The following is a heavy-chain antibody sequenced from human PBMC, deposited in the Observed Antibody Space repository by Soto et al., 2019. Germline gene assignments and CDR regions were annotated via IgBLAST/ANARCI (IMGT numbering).Heavy chain of an antibody. CDR1: NGSVSSAAHS. Sequence: PSETLSLTCTVSNGSVSSAAHSWTWIRQPPGKGLEWIGYIYHSGSTYYNPSLKSRLTISLDRSKNQFSLTVTSLTAADTAVYYCARARRRGSVVGVYYGLDVWGQGTRVTVSS. V-gene: IGHV4-30-2*01. CDR3: ARARRRGSVVGVYYGLDV. D-gene: IGHD2-8*01. CDR2: IYHSGST. J-gene: IGHJ6*02.